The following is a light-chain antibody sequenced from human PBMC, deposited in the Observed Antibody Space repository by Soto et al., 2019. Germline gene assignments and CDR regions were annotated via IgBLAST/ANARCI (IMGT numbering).Light chain of an antibody. Sequence: QAVVTQEPSLTVSPGGTVTLTCGSSTGAVTSGHYPYWFQQKPGQAPRTLIYDTRNKHSWAPARFSGSLLGGKAALTLSGAQPEDEADYYCLLSYSGGGVFGGGTKLTVL. CDR3: LLSYSGGGV. J-gene: IGLJ2*01. CDR2: DTR. V-gene: IGLV7-46*01. CDR1: TGAVTSGHY.